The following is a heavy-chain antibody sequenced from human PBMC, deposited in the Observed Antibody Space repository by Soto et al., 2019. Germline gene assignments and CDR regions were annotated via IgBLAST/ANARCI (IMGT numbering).Heavy chain of an antibody. CDR3: ARVYYDSSGYYQMDY. V-gene: IGHV1-18*01. J-gene: IGHJ4*02. D-gene: IGHD3-22*01. Sequence: ASVKVSCKASGYTFNMHGISWVRQAPGQGLEWMGWISGNSGSTNYAQKLQGRVTMTTDTSISTAYMELRRLRSDDTAVYYCARVYYDSSGYYQMDYWGQGTLVTVSS. CDR1: GYTFNMHG. CDR2: ISGNSGST.